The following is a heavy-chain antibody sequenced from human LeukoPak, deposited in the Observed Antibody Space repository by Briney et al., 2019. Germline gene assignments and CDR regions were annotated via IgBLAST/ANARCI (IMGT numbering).Heavy chain of an antibody. Sequence: GGSLRLSCAASGFTFSSYAMSWVRQAPGKGLEWVSGIGGSGGSTYYADSVKGRFTISRDNSKNTLYLQMNSLRAEDTAVYYCAKVALKYCSSTSCLYYFDYWGQGTLVTVSS. V-gene: IGHV3-23*01. CDR2: IGGSGGST. CDR1: GFTFSSYA. CDR3: AKVALKYCSSTSCLYYFDY. D-gene: IGHD2-2*01. J-gene: IGHJ4*02.